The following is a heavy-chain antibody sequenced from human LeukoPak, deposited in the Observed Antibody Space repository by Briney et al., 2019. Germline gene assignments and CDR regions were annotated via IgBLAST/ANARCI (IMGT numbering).Heavy chain of an antibody. V-gene: IGHV1-18*04. J-gene: IGHJ4*02. CDR1: SSTFSTYG. CDR2: INTHKGNT. D-gene: IGHD3-10*01. CDR3: ATYYSGSGSFTTQFDH. Sequence: ASVKVSCKTSSSTFSTYGITWVRQAPGQGLEWMGWINTHKGNTYYAREFQDRVSMTTDASTTTAYTELRSLRSDDTAIYYCATYYSGSGSFTTQFDHWGQGTLVTVSS.